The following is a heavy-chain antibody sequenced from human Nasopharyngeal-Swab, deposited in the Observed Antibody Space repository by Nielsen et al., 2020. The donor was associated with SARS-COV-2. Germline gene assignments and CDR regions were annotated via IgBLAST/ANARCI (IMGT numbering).Heavy chain of an antibody. V-gene: IGHV1-2*06. Sequence: ASVKVSCKASGYTFTGYYMHWVRQAPGQGREWMGRINPNSGGTNYAQKFQGRVTMTRDTSISTAYMELSRLRSDDTAVYYCARERIAAAGTGFDYWGQGTLVTVSS. J-gene: IGHJ4*02. D-gene: IGHD6-13*01. CDR2: INPNSGGT. CDR3: ARERIAAAGTGFDY. CDR1: GYTFTGYY.